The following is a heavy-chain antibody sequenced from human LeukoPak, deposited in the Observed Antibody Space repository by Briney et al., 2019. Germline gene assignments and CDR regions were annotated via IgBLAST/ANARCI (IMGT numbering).Heavy chain of an antibody. CDR2: ISSSGSTI. D-gene: IGHD6-13*01. Sequence: PGGPLRLSCAASGFTFSDYYMSWIRQAPGKGLEWVSYISSSGSTIYYADSVKGRFTISRDNAKNSLYLQMNSLRAEDTAVYYCARQYSSSWITTPYFDYWGQGTLVTVSS. J-gene: IGHJ4*02. CDR3: ARQYSSSWITTPYFDY. CDR1: GFTFSDYY. V-gene: IGHV3-11*04.